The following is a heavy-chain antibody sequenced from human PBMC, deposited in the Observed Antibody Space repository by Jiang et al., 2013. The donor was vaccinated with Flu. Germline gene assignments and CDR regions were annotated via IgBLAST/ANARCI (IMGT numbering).Heavy chain of an antibody. V-gene: IGHV1-2*02. J-gene: IGHJ4*02. CDR3: ARGHTDPGDFWSGYFDY. CDR2: INPNSGGT. D-gene: IGHD3-3*01. Sequence: WINPNSGGTNYAQKFQGRVTMTRDTSISTAYMELSRLRSDDTAVYYCARGHTDPGDFWSGYFDYWGQGTLVTVSS.